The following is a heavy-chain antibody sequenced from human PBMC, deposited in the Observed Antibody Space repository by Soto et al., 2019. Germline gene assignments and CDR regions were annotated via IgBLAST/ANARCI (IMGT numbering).Heavy chain of an antibody. D-gene: IGHD4-17*01. Sequence: GASVKVSCKASGYTFTSYAMHWVRQAPGQRLEWMGWINAGNGNTKYSQKFKSRVTITRDTSASTANKELSSLRTEDTAVYYCAAEPYGDYVWWGQGTLVTVSS. CDR2: INAGNGNT. CDR1: GYTFTSYA. J-gene: IGHJ4*02. V-gene: IGHV1-3*01. CDR3: AAEPYGDYVW.